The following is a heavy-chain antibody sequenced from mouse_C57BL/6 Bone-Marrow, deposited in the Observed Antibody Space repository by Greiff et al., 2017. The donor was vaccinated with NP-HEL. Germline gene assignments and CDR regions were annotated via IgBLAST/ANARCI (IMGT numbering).Heavy chain of an antibody. D-gene: IGHD2-5*01. V-gene: IGHV1-75*01. CDR3: ARGPYYSNSYYFDY. CDR1: GYTFTDYY. J-gene: IGHJ2*01. CDR2: IFPGSGST. Sequence: VKLQESGPELVKPGASVKISCKASGYTFTDYYINWVKQRPGQGLEWIGWIFPGSGSTYYNEKFKGKATLTVDKSSSTAYMLLSSLTSEDSAVYFCARGPYYSNSYYFDYWGQGTTLTVSS.